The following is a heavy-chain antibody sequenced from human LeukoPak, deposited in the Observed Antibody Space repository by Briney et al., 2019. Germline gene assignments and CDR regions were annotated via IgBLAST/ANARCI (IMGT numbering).Heavy chain of an antibody. CDR2: INPSGGST. Sequence: SVKVSCKASGYTFTSYYMHWVRQAPGQGLEWMGIINPSGGSTSYAQKFQGRVTMTRDTSTSTVYMELSSLRSEDTAVYYCASLQGAMATGPHDAFDIWGQGTMVTVSS. J-gene: IGHJ3*02. V-gene: IGHV1-46*01. CDR3: ASLQGAMATGPHDAFDI. CDR1: GYTFTSYY. D-gene: IGHD5-18*01.